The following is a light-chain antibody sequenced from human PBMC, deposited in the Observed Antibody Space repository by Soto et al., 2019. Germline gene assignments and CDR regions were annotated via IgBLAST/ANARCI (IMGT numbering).Light chain of an antibody. CDR2: DVS. V-gene: IGLV2-11*01. Sequence: QSALTQPRSVSGSPGQSVTISCTGTSSDVGGYNYVYWYQQHPGKAPKLMIYDVSKRPSGFPDRFSGSKSGNTASLTISGLQAEDEADYYCCSYAGSYTWVFGTGTKVTVL. CDR3: CSYAGSYTWV. J-gene: IGLJ1*01. CDR1: SSDVGGYNY.